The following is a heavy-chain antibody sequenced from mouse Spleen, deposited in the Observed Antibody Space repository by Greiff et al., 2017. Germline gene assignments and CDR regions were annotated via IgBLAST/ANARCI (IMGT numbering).Heavy chain of an antibody. CDR1: GFTFSSYA. CDR2: ISSGGGNT. Sequence: EVMLVESGGGLVKLGGSLKLSCAASGFTFSSYAMSWVRQTPEKRLEWVATISSGGGNTYYPDSVKGRFTISRDNAKNTLYLQMSSLKSEDTAMYYCARQGIYYGNYGWYFDVWGAGTTVTVSS. V-gene: IGHV5-9*01. D-gene: IGHD2-1*01. CDR3: ARQGIYYGNYGWYFDV. J-gene: IGHJ1*01.